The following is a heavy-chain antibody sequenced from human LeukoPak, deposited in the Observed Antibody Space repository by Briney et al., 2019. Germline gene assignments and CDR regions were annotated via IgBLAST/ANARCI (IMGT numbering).Heavy chain of an antibody. V-gene: IGHV1-18*01. CDR3: ARARHVGSSTDAFDI. J-gene: IGHJ3*02. CDR2: TSDYMGNRNT. D-gene: IGHD1-26*01. Sequence: GASVKVSCKASGHTFINYGIGWVRQAPGQGLEWMGWTSDYMGNRNTDYAQKFQGRVSITTDSSTSTAYMELRSLTSDDTAVYCCARARHVGSSTDAFDIWGQGTMVTVSS. CDR1: GHTFINYG.